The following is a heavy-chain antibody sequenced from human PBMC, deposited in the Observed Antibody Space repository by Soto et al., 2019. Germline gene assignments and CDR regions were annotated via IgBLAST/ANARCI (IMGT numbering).Heavy chain of an antibody. Sequence: QVQLQESGPGLVKPSQILSLTCTVSGGSISSGGYYWSWIRQHPGKGLEWIGYIYYSGSTYYNPSLKXRVTISXXTSKNQFSLKLSSVTAADTAVYYCAREWRDYYFDYWGQGTLVTVSS. CDR3: AREWRDYYFDY. CDR1: GGSISSGGYY. V-gene: IGHV4-31*03. CDR2: IYYSGST. J-gene: IGHJ4*02.